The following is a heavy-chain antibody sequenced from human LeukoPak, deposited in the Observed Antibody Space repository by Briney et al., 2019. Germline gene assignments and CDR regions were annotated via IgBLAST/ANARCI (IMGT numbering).Heavy chain of an antibody. CDR1: GFTLSHYW. Sequence: GGSLRLSCTASGFTLSHYWMTWVRQAPGKGLEWVAKIEKDGSAAYYVGSMKGRFTISRDNAENSLYLQMNSLRAEDTAVYYCAREKHDYGAFDYYYHMDLWGKGTTVTISS. CDR3: AREKHDYGAFDYYYHMDL. J-gene: IGHJ6*03. CDR2: IEKDGSAA. V-gene: IGHV3-7*01. D-gene: IGHD4-17*01.